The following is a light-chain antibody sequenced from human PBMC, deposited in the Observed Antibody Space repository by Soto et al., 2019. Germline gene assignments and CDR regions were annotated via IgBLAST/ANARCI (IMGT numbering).Light chain of an antibody. Sequence: QSALTQPASVSGSPRQSITISCTGTSSDVGSSNLVSWYQQYPGKAPKLIIYEGTRRPSGVSGRFSGSKSGNTASLTISGLQAEDEADYYCCSFARSSTFYVFGTGTKVTV. CDR2: EGT. V-gene: IGLV2-23*01. J-gene: IGLJ1*01. CDR1: SSDVGSSNL. CDR3: CSFARSSTFYV.